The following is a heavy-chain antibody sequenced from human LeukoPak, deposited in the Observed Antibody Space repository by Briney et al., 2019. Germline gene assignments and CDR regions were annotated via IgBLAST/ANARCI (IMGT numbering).Heavy chain of an antibody. V-gene: IGHV3-64*01. CDR3: GRVGREVVNPTPYSDY. CDR2: ITSNGGTT. CDR1: RFPFCYHE. Sequence: GGSLRHSVAAYRFPFCYHEGNSVRQAPGKGLEYVSAITSNGGTTYYANSVKGRFTISRDNSKNTLYLQMGSLRPEDMAVYYCGRVGREVVNPTPYSDYWGQGTLVTVSS. D-gene: IGHD4-23*01. J-gene: IGHJ4*02.